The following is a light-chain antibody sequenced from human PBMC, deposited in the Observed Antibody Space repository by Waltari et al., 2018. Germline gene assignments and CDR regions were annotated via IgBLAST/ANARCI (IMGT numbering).Light chain of an antibody. CDR1: SGHSSNV. J-gene: IGLJ3*02. V-gene: IGLV4-69*02. CDR3: QTGGHGTWV. CDR2: VNSDGSH. Sequence: QLALTQSPSASASLGASVKLTCTLNSGHSSNVVAWLQQQPEKGPRYLMKVNSDGSHSKGDDIPDRFSGSGSGAERYLTISSLQSEDEADYYCQTGGHGTWVFDGGTKLTVL.